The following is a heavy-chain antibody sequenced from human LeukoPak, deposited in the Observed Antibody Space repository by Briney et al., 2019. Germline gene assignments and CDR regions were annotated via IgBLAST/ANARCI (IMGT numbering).Heavy chain of an antibody. J-gene: IGHJ4*02. D-gene: IGHD3-22*01. CDR1: GGTFSSYA. V-gene: IGHV1-69*06. Sequence: SVKVSCKASGGTFSSYAISWVRQAPGQGLEWMGGIIPIFGTANYAQKFQGRVTITADKSTSTAYLELSSLRSEDTAVYYCAGYYYDSSGYYYGLDYWGQGTLVTVSS. CDR3: AGYYYDSSGYYYGLDY. CDR2: IIPIFGTA.